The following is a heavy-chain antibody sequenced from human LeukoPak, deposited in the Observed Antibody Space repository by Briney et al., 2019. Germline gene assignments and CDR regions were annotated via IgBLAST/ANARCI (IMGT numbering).Heavy chain of an antibody. V-gene: IGHV3-23*01. D-gene: IGHD4-17*01. CDR3: AKTPWGTVTTSF. CDR1: GFTFSSYA. CDR2: INSGGPT. Sequence: PGGSLRLSCAASGFTFSSYAKSWVRQAPGKGLEWVSAINSGGPTYYADSVKGRFTISRDNSKNTLYLQMNSLSAEDTAIYYCAKTPWGTVTTSFWGQGTLVTVSS. J-gene: IGHJ4*02.